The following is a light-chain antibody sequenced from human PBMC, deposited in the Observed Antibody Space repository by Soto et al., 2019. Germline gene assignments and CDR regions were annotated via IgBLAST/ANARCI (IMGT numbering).Light chain of an antibody. Sequence: EIVMTQSPATLSVSPGGSATLSCRASQHVSSNFAWYRQKPGQAPTLLIYRASTRATGIPARFSGSGSGTEFPLTISSLQSEDCAVYYCQQYNNWPYTFGQGTKLEIK. CDR2: RAS. V-gene: IGKV3-15*01. CDR1: QHVSSN. J-gene: IGKJ2*01. CDR3: QQYNNWPYT.